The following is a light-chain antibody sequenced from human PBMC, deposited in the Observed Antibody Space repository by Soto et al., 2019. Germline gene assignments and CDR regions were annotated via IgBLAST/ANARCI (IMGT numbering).Light chain of an antibody. CDR3: QQYNNWSRT. Sequence: EIEMTQSPATLSVSPGGRATRCCRASQSVSSNLAWYQQKPGQAPRLLIYGASTRATGIPARFSGSGSGTEFTLTISSLQSEDFAVYYCQQYNNWSRTFGQGTKVDIK. J-gene: IGKJ1*01. CDR2: GAS. CDR1: QSVSSN. V-gene: IGKV3-15*01.